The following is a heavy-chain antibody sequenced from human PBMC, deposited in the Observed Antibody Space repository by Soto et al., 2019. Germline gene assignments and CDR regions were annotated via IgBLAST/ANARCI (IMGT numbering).Heavy chain of an antibody. V-gene: IGHV4-59*01. CDR1: GGSISSYY. J-gene: IGHJ4*02. CDR2: IYYSGST. Sequence: SETLSLTCTVSGGSISSYYWSWIRQPPGKGLEWIGSIYYSGSTNYNPSLKSRLSISIDTSKNQFSLKLSSVTAADTAVYYCARGFYDSGGYSSPFDYWGQGILVTVSS. CDR3: ARGFYDSGGYSSPFDY. D-gene: IGHD3-22*01.